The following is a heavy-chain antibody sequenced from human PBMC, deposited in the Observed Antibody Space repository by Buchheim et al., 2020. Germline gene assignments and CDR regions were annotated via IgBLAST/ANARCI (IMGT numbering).Heavy chain of an antibody. J-gene: IGHJ4*02. CDR2: IDNSGETT. CDR3: AKDRGFQWLRSNLFDY. V-gene: IGHV3-23*01. Sequence: EVHLIESGGGLAQPGGSLRLSCAASGFTFSTYAMNWVRQAPGKGLEWVSSIDNSGETTYYAESVKGRFTISRDNSKNTLYLQMNSLRAEDTAVYYCAKDRGFQWLRSNLFDYWGQGTL. D-gene: IGHD5-12*01. CDR1: GFTFSTYA.